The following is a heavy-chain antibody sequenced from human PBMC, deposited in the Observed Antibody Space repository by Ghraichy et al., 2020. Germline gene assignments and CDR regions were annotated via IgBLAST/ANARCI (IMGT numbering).Heavy chain of an antibody. V-gene: IGHV4-34*01. CDR1: GGSFSGYY. J-gene: IGHJ5*02. CDR3: ARRGRRGRYCSGGSCYWFDP. Sequence: SQTLSLTCAVYGGSFSGYYWSWIRQPPGKGLEWIGEINHSGSTNYNPSLKSRVTISVDTSKNQFSLKLSSVTAADTAVYYCARRGRRGRYCSGGSCYWFDPWGQGTLVTVSS. CDR2: INHSGST. D-gene: IGHD2-15*01.